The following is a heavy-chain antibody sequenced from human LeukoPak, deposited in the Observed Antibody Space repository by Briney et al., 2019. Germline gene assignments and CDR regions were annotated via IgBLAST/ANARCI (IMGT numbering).Heavy chain of an antibody. CDR1: GFTFSSYA. D-gene: IGHD3-10*01. V-gene: IGHV3-23*01. CDR3: ALTMVRGNFFDY. CDR2: ISGSGGST. Sequence: PGGSLRLSCAASGFTFSSYAMSWVRQAPGKGLEWVSAISGSGGSTYYADSVKGRFTISRDNSKNTLYLQMNSLRAEDTAVYYCALTMVRGNFFDYWGQGTLVTVSS. J-gene: IGHJ4*02.